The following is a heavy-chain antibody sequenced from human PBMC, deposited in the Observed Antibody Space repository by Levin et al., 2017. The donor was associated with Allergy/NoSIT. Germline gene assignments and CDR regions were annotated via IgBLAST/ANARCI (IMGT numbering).Heavy chain of an antibody. D-gene: IGHD3-10*01. J-gene: IGHJ4*02. CDR1: GFTFSSYA. V-gene: IGHV3-30*04. CDR2: ISYDGSNK. Sequence: GGSLRLSCAASGFTFSSYAMHWVRQAPGKGLEWVAVISYDGSNKYYADSVKGRFTISRDNSKNTLYLQMNSLRAEDTAVYYCARERGGLLWFGELLQGYFDYWGQGTLVTVSS. CDR3: ARERGGLLWFGELLQGYFDY.